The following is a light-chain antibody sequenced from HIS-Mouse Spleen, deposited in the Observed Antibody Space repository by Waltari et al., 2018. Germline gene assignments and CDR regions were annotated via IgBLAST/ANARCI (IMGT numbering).Light chain of an antibody. J-gene: IGLJ1*01. Sequence: SSELTQDPAVSVALGQTVRITCQGDSLRSYYASWYQQKPGQAPVLVIYGKNNRPSGIAERFAGSSSGNTASLAITGAQAEDEADYYCNSRDSSGNHYVFGTGTKVTVL. CDR1: SLRSYY. V-gene: IGLV3-19*01. CDR2: GKN. CDR3: NSRDSSGNHYV.